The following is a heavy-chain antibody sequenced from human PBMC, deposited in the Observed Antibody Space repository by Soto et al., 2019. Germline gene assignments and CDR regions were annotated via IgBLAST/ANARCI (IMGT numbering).Heavy chain of an antibody. J-gene: IGHJ1*01. V-gene: IGHV3-21*01. CDR2: ISGSSRHI. CDR1: GFTFSDFS. CDR3: ARDPSDLWEPDQYFQP. D-gene: IGHD1-26*01. Sequence: EVQLVESGGGLVKPGGSLRLSCAASGFTFSDFSLNWVRQAPGKGLEWVSSISGSSRHIYYADSVKGRFTISRDNAKNSLYLQMNSLRAEDTAVYYCARDPSDLWEPDQYFQPWGQGTLVSVSS.